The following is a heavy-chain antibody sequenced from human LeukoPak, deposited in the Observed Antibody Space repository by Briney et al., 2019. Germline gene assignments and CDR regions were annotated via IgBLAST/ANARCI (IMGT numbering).Heavy chain of an antibody. V-gene: IGHV3-21*01. J-gene: IGHJ4*02. CDR2: ISSSSTYI. CDR1: GFTFSTYS. Sequence: GGSLRLSCAASGFTFSTYSMNWVRQAPGKGLEWVSSISSSSTYIYYADSVKGRFTISRDNSKNTLYLQMNSLRAEDTAVYYCARFGSSMVDYWGQGTLVTVSS. D-gene: IGHD2-2*01. CDR3: ARFGSSMVDY.